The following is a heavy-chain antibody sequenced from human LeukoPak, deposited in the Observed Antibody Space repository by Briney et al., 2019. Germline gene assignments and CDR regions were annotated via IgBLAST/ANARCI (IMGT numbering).Heavy chain of an antibody. D-gene: IGHD6-19*01. CDR2: INSGGSST. Sequence: PGGSLRLSCAASGFTFSSYWMHWVRQAPGKGLVWVSRINSGGSSTSYADSVKGRFTISRDNAKNTLYLQMNSLRAEDTAVYYCAREGIAVAGRYYFDYWGQGTLVTVSS. CDR3: AREGIAVAGRYYFDY. J-gene: IGHJ4*02. V-gene: IGHV3-74*01. CDR1: GFTFSSYW.